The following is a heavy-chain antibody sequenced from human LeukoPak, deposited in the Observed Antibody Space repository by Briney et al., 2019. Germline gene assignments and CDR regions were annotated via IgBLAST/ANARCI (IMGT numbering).Heavy chain of an antibody. D-gene: IGHD3-9*01. J-gene: IGHJ6*02. V-gene: IGHV1-18*01. CDR2: ISAYNGNT. Sequence: ASVKVSCKASGYTFTSYGISWVRQAPGQGLEWMGWISAYNGNTNYAQKLQGRVTMTTDTSTSTAYMELRSLRSDDTAVYYCARVLHDILTGFHYGMDVWGQGTTVTVSS. CDR3: ARVLHDILTGFHYGMDV. CDR1: GYTFTSYG.